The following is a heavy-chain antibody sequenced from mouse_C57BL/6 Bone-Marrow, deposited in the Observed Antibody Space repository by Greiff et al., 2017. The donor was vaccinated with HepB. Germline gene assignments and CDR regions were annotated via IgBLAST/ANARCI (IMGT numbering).Heavy chain of an antibody. V-gene: IGHV2-6*01. CDR2: IWGVGST. CDR1: GFSFTSYG. D-gene: IGHD1-1*01. CDR3: ATHYYGSSYYAMDY. J-gene: IGHJ4*01. Sequence: VQLQQSGPGLVAPSQSLSITCTVSGFSFTSYGVDWVRQSPGKGLEWLGVIWGVGSTNYNSALKSRLSISKDNSKSQVFLKMNSLQTDDTAMYYCATHYYGSSYYAMDYWGQGTSVTVSS.